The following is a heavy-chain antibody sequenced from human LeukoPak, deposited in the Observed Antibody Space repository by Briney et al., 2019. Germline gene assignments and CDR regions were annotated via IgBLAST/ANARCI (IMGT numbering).Heavy chain of an antibody. CDR1: GFSISSGYY. Sequence: SETLSLTCTVSGFSISSGYYWGWIRQPPGKGLEWIGSIYYSGSTYYNPSLKSRVTISVDTSKNQFSLKLSSVTAADTAVYYCARDIVGSDDSSGYLDYWGQGTLVTVSS. V-gene: IGHV4-38-2*02. CDR2: IYYSGST. J-gene: IGHJ4*02. D-gene: IGHD3-22*01. CDR3: ARDIVGSDDSSGYLDY.